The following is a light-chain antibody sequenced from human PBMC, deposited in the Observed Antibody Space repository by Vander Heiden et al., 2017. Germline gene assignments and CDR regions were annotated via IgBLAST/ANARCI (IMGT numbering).Light chain of an antibody. CDR2: NND. J-gene: IGLJ2*01. CDR3: AAWDDSLTGLV. CDR1: SPNIGSNA. Sequence: QSVLTQPTSTSGTPGQRATISCSGSSPNIGSNAVNWYQQLPGAAPRLLIYNNDQRPSGVPDRFSGSKSGTSASLAVSGLRSEDEADYYCAAWDDSLTGLVFGGGTKLTVL. V-gene: IGLV1-44*01.